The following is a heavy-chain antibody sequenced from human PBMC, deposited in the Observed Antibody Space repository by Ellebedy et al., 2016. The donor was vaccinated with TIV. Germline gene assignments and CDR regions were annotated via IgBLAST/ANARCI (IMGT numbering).Heavy chain of an antibody. CDR3: ATSPVEVVPAANRGGWFDP. Sequence: GESLKISCAASGFTFSSYEMNWVRQAPGKGLEWVSYISSSGSTIYYADSVKGRFTISRDNAKNSLYLQMNSLRAEDTAVYYCATSPVEVVPAANRGGWFDPWGQGTLVTVSS. D-gene: IGHD2-2*01. V-gene: IGHV3-48*03. CDR1: GFTFSSYE. J-gene: IGHJ5*02. CDR2: ISSSGSTI.